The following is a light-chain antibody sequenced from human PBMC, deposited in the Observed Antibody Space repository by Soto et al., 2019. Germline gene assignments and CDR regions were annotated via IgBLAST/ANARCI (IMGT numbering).Light chain of an antibody. CDR2: DAS. V-gene: IGKV3-11*01. CDR1: QSVSSY. CDR3: QQRSNWPPT. J-gene: IGKJ2*01. Sequence: EIVLTQSPATLSLSPGERATLSCRASQSVSSYLDWYQQKPGQAPRLLNYDASNRATGIPARFSGSGSGTDFTLTISSLEPEDFAVYYCQQRSNWPPTFGQGTKLEIK.